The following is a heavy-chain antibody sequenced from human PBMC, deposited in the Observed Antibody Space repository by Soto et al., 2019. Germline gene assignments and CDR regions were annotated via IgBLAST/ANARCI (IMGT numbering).Heavy chain of an antibody. J-gene: IGHJ3*01. V-gene: IGHV3-23*01. CDR3: AKGTDMLRGPSGY. CDR1: GFTFSSYA. CDR2: TSGRGSTT. D-gene: IGHD3-3*01. Sequence: GGSLRLSCAASGFTFSSYATSWVRQAPGKGLEWVSGTSGRGSTTYYADSVKGRFTISRDNSKNTLYLQMNSLRAEDSAIYYCAKGTDMLRGPSGYWGQGTMVTVSS.